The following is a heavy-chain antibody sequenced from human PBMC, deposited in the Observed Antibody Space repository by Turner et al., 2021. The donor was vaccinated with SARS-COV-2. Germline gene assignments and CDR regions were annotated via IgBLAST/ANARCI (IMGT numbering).Heavy chain of an antibody. V-gene: IGHV3-66*01. CDR2: IYSGGST. CDR3: ARGNSSGWSYYFDY. CDR1: GFTVSSNY. J-gene: IGHJ4*02. Sequence: EVQLVESGGGLVQPGGSLRLSCAASGFTVSSNYMSWVRQAPGNGLEWVSVIYSGGSTYYADSVKGRFTISRDNSKNTLYLQMNSLRAEDTAVYYCARGNSSGWSYYFDYWGQGTLVTVSS. D-gene: IGHD6-19*01.